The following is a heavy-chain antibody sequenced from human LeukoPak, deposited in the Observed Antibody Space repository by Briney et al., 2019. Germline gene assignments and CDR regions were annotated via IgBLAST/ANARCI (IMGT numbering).Heavy chain of an antibody. CDR2: ISGSGGST. CDR1: GFTFSSYA. CDR3: AKSHDYGDYSHYYYYYYGMDV. V-gene: IGHV3-23*01. D-gene: IGHD4-17*01. J-gene: IGHJ6*02. Sequence: GGSLRLSCAASGFTFSSYAMSWVRQAPGKGLEWVSAISGSGGSTYYADSVKGRFTISRDNSKNTLYLQMNSLRAEDTAVYYCAKSHDYGDYSHYYYYYYGMDVWGQGTTVTVSS.